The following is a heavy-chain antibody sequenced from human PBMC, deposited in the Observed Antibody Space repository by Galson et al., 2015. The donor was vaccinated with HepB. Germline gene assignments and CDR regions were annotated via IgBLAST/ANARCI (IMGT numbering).Heavy chain of an antibody. D-gene: IGHD2-15*01. CDR1: GFSFSSYG. J-gene: IGHJ4*02. Sequence: SLRLSCAASGFSFSSYGMHWVRQTPGKGLEWVGVISSAGNIQYYADSVEGRFTISRDNSKNTMYLQMSSLRPEDTAVFYCAKEVGIASVNFDYWGQGTRVIVSS. CDR2: ISSAGNIQ. V-gene: IGHV3-30*18. CDR3: AKEVGIASVNFDY.